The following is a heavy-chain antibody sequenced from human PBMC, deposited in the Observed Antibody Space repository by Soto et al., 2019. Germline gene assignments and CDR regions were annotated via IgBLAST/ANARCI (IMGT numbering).Heavy chain of an antibody. CDR3: ARQEYSSWSPAFDF. D-gene: IGHD6-6*01. V-gene: IGHV5-51*01. J-gene: IGHJ3*01. Sequence: PGESLKISCKGSGDRFSSYWIGWVRQMPGKGLEWMGIIYAGDSDTRYSPSFQGQVTISADKSFSTAYLQWSSLKASDTAMYYCARQEYSSWSPAFDFWGQGTMVTVSS. CDR1: GDRFSSYW. CDR2: IYAGDSDT.